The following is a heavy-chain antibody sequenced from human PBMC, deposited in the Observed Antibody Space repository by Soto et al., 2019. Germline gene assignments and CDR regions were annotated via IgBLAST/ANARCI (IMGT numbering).Heavy chain of an antibody. CDR3: ARADYQDTSGYYLPFDY. J-gene: IGHJ4*02. CDR1: GGTFSSYA. CDR2: IIPIFGTA. D-gene: IGHD3-22*01. Sequence: QVQLVQSGAEVKKPGSSVKVSCKASGGTFSSYAISWVRQAPGQGLEWMGGIIPIFGTANYAQKFQGRVTPTADKSTSTAYMELTSLRSEDTAVYYCARADYQDTSGYYLPFDYWGQGTLVTVSS. V-gene: IGHV1-69*06.